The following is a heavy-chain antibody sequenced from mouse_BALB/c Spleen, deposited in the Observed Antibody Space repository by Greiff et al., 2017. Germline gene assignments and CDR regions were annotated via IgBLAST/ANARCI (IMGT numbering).Heavy chain of an antibody. CDR2: INPSTGYT. CDR3: ASYGNTWFAY. J-gene: IGHJ3*01. V-gene: IGHV1-7*01. D-gene: IGHD2-10*01. CDR1: GYTFTSYW. Sequence: QVQLKESGAELAKPGASVKMSCKASGYTFTSYWMHWVKQRPGQGLEWIGYINPSTGYTEYNQKFKDKATLTADKSSSTAYMQLSSLTSEDSAVYYSASYGNTWFAYWGQGTLVTVSA.